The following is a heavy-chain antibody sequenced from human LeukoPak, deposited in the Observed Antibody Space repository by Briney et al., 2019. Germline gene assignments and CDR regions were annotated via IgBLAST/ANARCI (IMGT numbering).Heavy chain of an antibody. CDR3: TRDIVVVPDAPPCNWFDP. CDR2: ISYRGGSA. Sequence: GGSLRLSCAASGFTFSNYAMSWVRQAPGKGLEWVSAISYRGGSAYYADSVKGRFTISRDNSKNTLYLQMNSLRAEDTAVYYCTRDIVVVPDAPPCNWFDPWGQGTLVTVSS. J-gene: IGHJ5*02. V-gene: IGHV3-23*01. D-gene: IGHD2-2*01. CDR1: GFTFSNYA.